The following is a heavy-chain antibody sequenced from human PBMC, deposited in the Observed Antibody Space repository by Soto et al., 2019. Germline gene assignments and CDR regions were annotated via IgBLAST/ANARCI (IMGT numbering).Heavy chain of an antibody. CDR3: AGYPLRYSSGWYNA. V-gene: IGHV1-69*02. CDR1: GGTCSSYT. J-gene: IGHJ5*02. D-gene: IGHD6-19*01. Sequence: GASVKFSCEASGGTCSSYTISWVRQAPGQGLEWMGRIIPILGIANYAEKFQGRVTITADNSPRTAYMELSSLRSEDTAVYYCAGYPLRYSSGWYNASAQGTLVTGSS. CDR2: IIPILGIA.